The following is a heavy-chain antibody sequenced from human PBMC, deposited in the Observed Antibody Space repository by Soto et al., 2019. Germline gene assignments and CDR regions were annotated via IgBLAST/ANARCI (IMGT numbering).Heavy chain of an antibody. J-gene: IGHJ4*02. CDR1: GFTFSSYG. CDR3: ASLNCGGDCFLDY. V-gene: IGHV3-30*03. CDR2: ISYDGSNK. D-gene: IGHD2-21*02. Sequence: GGSLRLSCAASGFTFSSYGMHWVRQAPGKGLEWVAVISYDGSNKYYADSVKGRFTISRDNSKNTLYLQMNSLRAEDTAVYYCASLNCGGDCFLDYWGQGTLVTVSS.